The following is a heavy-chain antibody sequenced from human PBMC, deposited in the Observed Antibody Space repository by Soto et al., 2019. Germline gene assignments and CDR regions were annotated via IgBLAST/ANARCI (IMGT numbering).Heavy chain of an antibody. CDR2: IKSKTDGGTT. CDR3: TTKREVRGGSSSV. Sequence: EVQLVESGGGLVKPGGSLRLSCAASGFTFNNAWMSWVRQAPGKGLEWVGRIKSKTDGGTTDYAAPVEGRFTISRDDSKNRLYLEVNSVKTEVTAVYYCTTKREVRGGSSSVWGQGTMVTVSS. CDR1: GFTFNNAW. J-gene: IGHJ3*01. V-gene: IGHV3-15*01. D-gene: IGHD1-26*01.